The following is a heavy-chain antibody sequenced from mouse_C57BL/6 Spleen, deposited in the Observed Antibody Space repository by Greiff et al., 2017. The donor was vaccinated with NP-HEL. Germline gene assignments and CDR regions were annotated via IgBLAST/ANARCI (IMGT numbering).Heavy chain of an antibody. CDR1: GYTFTSYW. Sequence: QVQLQQPGAELVKPGASVKMSCKASGYTFTSYWITWVKQRPGQGLEWIGDIYPGSGSTNYNEKLKSKAILTVDTSSSTAYMQLSSLTSEDSAVYYCARSGTVVARDYAMDYWGQGTSVTVSS. CDR3: ARSGTVVARDYAMDY. V-gene: IGHV1-55*01. CDR2: IYPGSGST. J-gene: IGHJ4*01. D-gene: IGHD1-1*01.